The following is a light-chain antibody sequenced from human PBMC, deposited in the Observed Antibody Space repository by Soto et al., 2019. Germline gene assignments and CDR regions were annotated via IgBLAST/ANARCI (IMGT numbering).Light chain of an antibody. CDR1: QSVSSY. V-gene: IGKV3-11*01. CDR2: DAA. CDR3: QQRSNWPPEYT. J-gene: IGKJ2*01. Sequence: EIVLTQSPATLSLSPGARATLSCRASQSVSSYLAWYQQRPGQTHRLLISDAANRATGIPARFSGSGSGTDFTLTISSLAPEDFAVYYCQQRSNWPPEYTFGQGTKREIK.